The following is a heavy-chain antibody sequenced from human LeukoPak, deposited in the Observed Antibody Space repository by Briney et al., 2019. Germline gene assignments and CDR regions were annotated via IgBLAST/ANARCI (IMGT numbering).Heavy chain of an antibody. V-gene: IGHV4-38-2*02. D-gene: IGHD2-8*01. Sequence: SETLSLTCTVSGYSISSGYYWGWIRQPPGKGLEWIGSIYHSGSTYYNPSLKRRVTISVDTSKNQFSLKLTSVTAADTAVYYCARARSRLYHFDYWGQGTLVTVSS. CDR3: ARARSRLYHFDY. J-gene: IGHJ4*02. CDR1: GYSISSGYY. CDR2: IYHSGST.